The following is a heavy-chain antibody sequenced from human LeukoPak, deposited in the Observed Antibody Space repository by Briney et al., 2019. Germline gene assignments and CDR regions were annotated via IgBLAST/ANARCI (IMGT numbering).Heavy chain of an antibody. Sequence: GGSLRLSCAASGFSFSAYWMTWVRQAQGTGLEWVANINPAGSETYYVDPVKGRFSISRDNAKNLVYLQMNSLRAEDTAVYHCARFGYVAAVDVWGRGTPVTVSS. D-gene: IGHD2-15*01. V-gene: IGHV3-7*01. CDR1: GFSFSAYW. CDR3: ARFGYVAAVDV. J-gene: IGHJ4*02. CDR2: INPAGSET.